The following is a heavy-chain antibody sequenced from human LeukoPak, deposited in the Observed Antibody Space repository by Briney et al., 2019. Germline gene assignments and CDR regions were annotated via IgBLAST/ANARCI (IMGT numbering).Heavy chain of an antibody. J-gene: IGHJ4*02. CDR1: GGSFSGYY. CDR2: INHSGST. D-gene: IGHD3-10*01. V-gene: IGHV4-34*01. CDR3: ARARGAYYGSGSYYPSSSYFDY. Sequence: SETLSLTCAVYGGSFSGYYWSWIRQPPGKGLEWIGEINHSGSTNYNPSLKSRVTISVDTSKNQFSLKLSSVTAADTAVYYCARARGAYYGSGSYYPSSSYFDYWGQGTLVTVSS.